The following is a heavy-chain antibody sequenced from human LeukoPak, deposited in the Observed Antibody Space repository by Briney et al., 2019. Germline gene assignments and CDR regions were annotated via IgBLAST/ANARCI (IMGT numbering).Heavy chain of an antibody. D-gene: IGHD1-1*01. CDR2: IYYSGSI. CDR3: ARALYNRFFDY. Sequence: SETLSLTCTVSGGSISTYYWSWIRQPPGKGLEWLGYIYYSGSINYNPSLKSRVTISVDTSKNQFSLKLCSVTAADTAVYYCARALYNRFFDYWGQGTLVTVSS. J-gene: IGHJ4*02. CDR1: GGSISTYY. V-gene: IGHV4-59*01.